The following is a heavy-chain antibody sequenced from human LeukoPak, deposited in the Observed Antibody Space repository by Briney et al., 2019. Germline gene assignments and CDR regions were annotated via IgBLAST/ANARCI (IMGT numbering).Heavy chain of an antibody. D-gene: IGHD6-13*01. CDR2: INPNSGGT. CDR3: ARRGPAAGTGPIDY. CDR1: GYTFTGYY. J-gene: IGHJ4*02. Sequence: APVKVSCKASGYTFTGYYMHWVRQAPGQGLERMGWINPNSGGTNYAQKFQGRVTMTRDTSISTAYMELSRLRSDDTAVYYCARRGPAAGTGPIDYWGQGTLVTVSS. V-gene: IGHV1-2*02.